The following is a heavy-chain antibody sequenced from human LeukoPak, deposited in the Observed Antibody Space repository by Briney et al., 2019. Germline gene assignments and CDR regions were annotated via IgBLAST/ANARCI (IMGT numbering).Heavy chain of an antibody. V-gene: IGHV3-30*04. CDR2: ILYDGSNK. J-gene: IGHJ3*02. CDR1: GFTFSSYA. D-gene: IGHD4-17*01. Sequence: GGSLRLSCAASGFTFSSYAMHWVRQAPGKGLEWVAVILYDGSNKYYADSVKGRFTISRDNSKNTLYLQMNSLRAEDTAVYYCARREPTTVTHWAFDIWGQGTMVTVSS. CDR3: ARREPTTVTHWAFDI.